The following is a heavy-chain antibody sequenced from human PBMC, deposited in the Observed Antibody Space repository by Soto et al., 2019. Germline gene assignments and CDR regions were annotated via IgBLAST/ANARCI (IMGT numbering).Heavy chain of an antibody. D-gene: IGHD1-1*01. CDR2: IKQDGIGK. CDR3: ASDAFNFPESVASDSFEI. V-gene: IGHV3-7*01. CDR1: GFTFSNSW. J-gene: IGHJ3*02. Sequence: EVQLVESGGGLVQPGGSLRLSCAASGFTFSNSWMSWVRQAPGKGLEWVANIKQDGIGKYYVDSVKGRFTISRDNARNSLYLQMNCLRAEDTAVYYCASDAFNFPESVASDSFEIWSKVTMVSVSS.